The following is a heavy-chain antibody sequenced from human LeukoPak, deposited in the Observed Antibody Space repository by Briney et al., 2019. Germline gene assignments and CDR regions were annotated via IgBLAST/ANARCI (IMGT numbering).Heavy chain of an antibody. CDR1: GYTFTGYY. CDR3: ARGKTPQVAALELDY. D-gene: IGHD2-15*01. CDR2: INPNSGGT. V-gene: IGHV1-2*02. Sequence: ASVKVSCKASGYTFTGYYMHRVRQAPGQGLEWMGWINPNSGGTNYAQKFQGRVTMTRDTSISAAFMELSRLRSDDTAVYYCARGKTPQVAALELDYWGQGTLVTVSS. J-gene: IGHJ4*02.